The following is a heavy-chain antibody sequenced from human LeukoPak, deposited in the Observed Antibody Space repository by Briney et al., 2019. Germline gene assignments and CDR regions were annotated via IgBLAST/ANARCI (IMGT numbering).Heavy chain of an antibody. D-gene: IGHD6-13*01. V-gene: IGHV4-39*01. CDR3: ARTLYSSSWFFDY. CDR1: GGSISSSSYY. J-gene: IGHJ4*02. CDR2: IYYSGST. Sequence: PSETLSLTCTVSGGSISSSSYYWGWIRQPPGKGLEWIGSIYYSGSTYYNPSLKSRATISVDTSKNQFSLKLSSVTAADTAVYYCARTLYSSSWFFDYWGQGTLVTVSS.